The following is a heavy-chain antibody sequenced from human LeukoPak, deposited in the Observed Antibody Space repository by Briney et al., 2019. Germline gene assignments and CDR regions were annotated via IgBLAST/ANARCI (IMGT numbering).Heavy chain of an antibody. CDR1: GFTFRSYS. CDR3: ARDLAVADIDY. CDR2: ISSSSGYI. V-gene: IGHV3-21*01. J-gene: IGHJ4*02. D-gene: IGHD6-19*01. Sequence: GGSLRLSCAASGFTFRSYSMNWVRQAPGKGPEWVSAISSSSGYIYYADSVKGRFTISRDNAKNSLYLLMNSLRAEDTAVYYCARDLAVADIDYWGQGTLVTVSS.